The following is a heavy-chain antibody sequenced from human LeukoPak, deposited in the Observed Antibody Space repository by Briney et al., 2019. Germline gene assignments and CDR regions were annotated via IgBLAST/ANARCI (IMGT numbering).Heavy chain of an antibody. Sequence: GGSLRLSCAASGLTFSSYAMSWVRQAPGKGLEWVSAISGSGGSTYYADSVKGRFTISRDKTKNTLYLQMNSLRAEDTAVYYCARDTGYGSGSFDYWGQGTLVTVSS. CDR3: ARDTGYGSGSFDY. CDR1: GLTFSSYA. D-gene: IGHD3-10*01. CDR2: ISGSGGST. J-gene: IGHJ4*02. V-gene: IGHV3-23*01.